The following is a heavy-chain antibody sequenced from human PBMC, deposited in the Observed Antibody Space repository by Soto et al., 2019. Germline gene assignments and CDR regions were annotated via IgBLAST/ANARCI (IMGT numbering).Heavy chain of an antibody. CDR1: GFTFGDYA. J-gene: IGHJ6*03. Sequence: EVQLVESGGGLVQPGRSLRLSCTASGFTFGDYAMSWFRQAPGKGLEWVGFIRSKAYGGTTEYAASVKGRFTISRDDSQSIAYLQMNSLKTEDTAVYYCTRARYQLDYYYYMDVWGKGTTVTVSS. CDR2: IRSKAYGGTT. CDR3: TRARYQLDYYYYMDV. V-gene: IGHV3-49*03. D-gene: IGHD2-2*01.